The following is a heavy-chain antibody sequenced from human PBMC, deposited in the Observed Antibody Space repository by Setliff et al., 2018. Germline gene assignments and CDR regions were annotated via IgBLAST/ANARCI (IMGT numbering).Heavy chain of an antibody. D-gene: IGHD3-3*01. V-gene: IGHV1-18*01. Sequence: GGPVKVSCKASGYTFTSYGISWVRQAPGQGLEWMGWISAYNGNTNYAQKLQGRVTMTTDTSTSTAYMELRSLRSDDTAVYYCASDGQGNYNFWSGSYYYYGMDVWGQGTTVTVSS. CDR3: ASDGQGNYNFWSGSYYYYGMDV. CDR2: ISAYNGNT. CDR1: GYTFTSYG. J-gene: IGHJ6*02.